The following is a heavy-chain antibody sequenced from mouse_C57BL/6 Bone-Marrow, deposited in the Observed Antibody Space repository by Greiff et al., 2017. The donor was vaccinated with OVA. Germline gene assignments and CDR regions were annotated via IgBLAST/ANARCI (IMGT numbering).Heavy chain of an antibody. CDR1: GYTFTSYW. Sequence: QVQLQQPGAELVKPGASVKLSCKASGYTFTSYWMQWVKQRPGQGLEWIGEIDPSDSYTNYNQKFKGKATLTVDTSSSTAYMQLSSLTSEDSAFYYCARWGYYGDYWGQGTSVTVSS. J-gene: IGHJ4*01. CDR3: ARWGYYGDY. CDR2: IDPSDSYT. V-gene: IGHV1-50*01. D-gene: IGHD1-1*01.